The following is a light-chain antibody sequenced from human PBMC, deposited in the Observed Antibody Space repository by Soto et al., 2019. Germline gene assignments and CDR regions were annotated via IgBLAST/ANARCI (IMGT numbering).Light chain of an antibody. CDR3: QSYDSSLSGV. CDR1: SSNIGAGYD. Sequence: QSVLTQPPSVSGAPGQRVTISCNGSSSNIGAGYDVHWYQQLPGTAPKLLIYGNSNRPSGVPDRFSGSKSGTSASLAITGLQAEDEADYYFQSYDSSLSGVFGGGTKVTVL. CDR2: GNS. V-gene: IGLV1-40*01. J-gene: IGLJ3*02.